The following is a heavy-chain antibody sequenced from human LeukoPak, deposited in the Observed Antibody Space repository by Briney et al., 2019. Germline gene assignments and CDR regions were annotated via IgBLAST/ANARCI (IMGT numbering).Heavy chain of an antibody. CDR2: ISGSGGST. D-gene: IGHD2-21*02. CDR1: GFTFSSYA. V-gene: IGHV3-23*01. Sequence: PGGSLRLSCAASGFTFSSYAMHWVRQAPGKGLEWVSAISGSGGSTYYADSVKGRFTISRDNSKNTLYLQMNSLRAEDTAVYYCASSIVVVTAIRGAFDIWGQGTMVTVSS. J-gene: IGHJ3*02. CDR3: ASSIVVVTAIRGAFDI.